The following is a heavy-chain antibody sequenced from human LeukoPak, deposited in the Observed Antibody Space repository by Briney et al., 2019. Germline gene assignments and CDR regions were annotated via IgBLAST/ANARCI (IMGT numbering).Heavy chain of an antibody. CDR2: ISAYNGNT. CDR1: GYTFTSYG. D-gene: IGHD3-22*01. V-gene: IGHV1-18*01. J-gene: IGHJ4*02. CDR3: ARVPRDYYDSSGYPYY. Sequence: GASVKVSCKASGYTFTSYGISWVRQAPGQGLEWMGWISAYNGNTNYAQKLQGRVTMTTDTSTSTAYMELRSLRSDDTAVYYCARVPRDYYDSSGYPYYWDQGTLVTVSS.